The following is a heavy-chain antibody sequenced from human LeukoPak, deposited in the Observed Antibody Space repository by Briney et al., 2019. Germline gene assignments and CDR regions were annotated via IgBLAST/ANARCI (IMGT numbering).Heavy chain of an antibody. CDR2: IYYSGST. CDR1: GGSISSSSYC. V-gene: IGHV4-39*01. J-gene: IGHJ4*02. D-gene: IGHD6-13*01. CDR3: ARLGIAAAGTPYFDY. Sequence: SETLSLTCTVSGGSISSSSYCWGWIRQPPGKGLEWIGSIYYSGSTYYNPSLKSRVTISVDTSKNQFSLKLSSVTAADTAVYYCARLGIAAAGTPYFDYWGQGTLVTVSS.